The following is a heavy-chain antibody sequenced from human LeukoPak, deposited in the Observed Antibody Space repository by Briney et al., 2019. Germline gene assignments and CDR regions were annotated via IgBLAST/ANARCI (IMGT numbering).Heavy chain of an antibody. J-gene: IGHJ5*02. CDR1: GGTFSSYA. CDR2: IIPIFGTA. V-gene: IGHV1-69*05. D-gene: IGHD6-6*01. CDR3: ARASSIAARPRWFDP. Sequence: ASVKVSCKASGGTFSSYAISWVRQAPGQGLEWMGGIIPIFGTANYAQKFQGRVTITTDESTSTAYMELSNLRSEDTAVYYCARASSIAARPRWFDPWGQGTLVTVSS.